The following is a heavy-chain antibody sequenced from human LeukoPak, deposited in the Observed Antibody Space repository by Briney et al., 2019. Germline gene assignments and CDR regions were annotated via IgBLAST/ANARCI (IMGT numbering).Heavy chain of an antibody. Sequence: SVKVSCKASGGTFSSYAISWVRQAPGQGLEWMGRIIPILGIANYAQKFQGRVTITADKSTSTAYMELSSLRSEDTAVYYCARGQRTTYGDYSPWGQGTLVTVSS. CDR1: GGTFSSYA. V-gene: IGHV1-69*04. J-gene: IGHJ5*02. CDR2: IIPILGIA. D-gene: IGHD4-17*01. CDR3: ARGQRTTYGDYSP.